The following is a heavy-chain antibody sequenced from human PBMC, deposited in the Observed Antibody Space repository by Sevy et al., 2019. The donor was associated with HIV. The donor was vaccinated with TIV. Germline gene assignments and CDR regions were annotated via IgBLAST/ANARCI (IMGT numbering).Heavy chain of an antibody. D-gene: IGHD2-21*01. CDR1: GFPFNDHA. CDR2: VSWNSRNI. V-gene: IGHV3-9*01. CDR3: AKDINRGCDGINCYPYYYYFYGLDV. Sequence: SLRLSCAASGFPFNDHAMHWVRQVPGKGLEWVSGVSWNSRNIGYVDSVKGRFTISRDNANHFLYLEMNSLRPEDTAFYYCAKDINRGCDGINCYPYYYYFYGLDVWGQGTTVTVSS. J-gene: IGHJ6*02.